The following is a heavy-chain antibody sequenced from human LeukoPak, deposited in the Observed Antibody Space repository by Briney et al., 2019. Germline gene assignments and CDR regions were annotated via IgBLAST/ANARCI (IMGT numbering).Heavy chain of an antibody. CDR3: ATSPPRRDGYNNAY. J-gene: IGHJ4*02. CDR1: GFTFSTYS. Sequence: VGSLRLSCAASGFTFSTYSMNWVRQAPGKGPEWVSYITSSSTNIYYADSVKGRFTISRDNAKNSLFLQMNSLRAEDTAIYYCATSPPRRDGYNNAYWGQGTLVTVSS. V-gene: IGHV3-48*01. CDR2: ITSSSTNI. D-gene: IGHD5-24*01.